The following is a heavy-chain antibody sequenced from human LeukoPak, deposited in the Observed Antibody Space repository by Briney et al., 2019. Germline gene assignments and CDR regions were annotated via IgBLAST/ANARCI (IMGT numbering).Heavy chain of an antibody. CDR1: GGTFSSYA. Sequence: SVKVSCKASGGTFSSYAISWVRQAPGQGLEWMGRIIPIFGTANYAQKCQGRVTITTDEYMSTAYMVLSSLRSEDTAVYYCARDTPHIYYDSSGYYFDYWGQGTLVTVSS. V-gene: IGHV1-69*05. J-gene: IGHJ4*02. CDR3: ARDTPHIYYDSSGYYFDY. CDR2: IIPIFGTA. D-gene: IGHD3-22*01.